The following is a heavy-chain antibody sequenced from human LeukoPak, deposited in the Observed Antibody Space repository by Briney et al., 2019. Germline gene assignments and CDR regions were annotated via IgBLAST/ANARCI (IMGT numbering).Heavy chain of an antibody. CDR3: AGTDVGY. J-gene: IGHJ4*02. CDR2: ISSSGSMI. CDR1: GFTFSSYE. Sequence: GGSLRLSCAASGFTFSSYEMNWVRQAPGKGLEWVSYISSSGSMIYYADSVKGRFTISRDNVKNSLYLQMHSLRADDTAIHYCAGTDVGYWGQGTLVTVSS. V-gene: IGHV3-48*03.